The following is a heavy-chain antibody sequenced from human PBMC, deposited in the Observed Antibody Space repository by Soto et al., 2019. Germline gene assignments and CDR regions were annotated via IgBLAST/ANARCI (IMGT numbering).Heavy chain of an antibody. Sequence: PSETLSLTCAVYGGSFSGYYWSWIRQPPGKGLEWIGEINHSGSTNYNPSLKSRVTISVDTSKNQFSLKLSSVTAADTAVYYCASFGFSETTPFDYWCQETLLTVSA. CDR2: INHSGST. V-gene: IGHV4-34*01. J-gene: IGHJ4*02. D-gene: IGHD3-3*01. CDR3: ASFGFSETTPFDY. CDR1: GGSFSGYY.